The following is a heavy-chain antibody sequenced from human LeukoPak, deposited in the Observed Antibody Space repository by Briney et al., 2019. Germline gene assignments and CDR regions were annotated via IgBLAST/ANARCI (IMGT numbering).Heavy chain of an antibody. V-gene: IGHV3-33*01. CDR1: GFTFSSYG. CDR2: IWYDGSNK. D-gene: IGHD3-10*01. Sequence: GGSLRLSCAASGFTFSSYGMHWVRQAPGKGLEWVAVIWYDGSNKYYADSVKGRFTISRDNSKNTLYLQMNSLRAEDTAVYYCARVRGSRSYYLIDYWGQGTLVTVSS. J-gene: IGHJ4*02. CDR3: ARVRGSRSYYLIDY.